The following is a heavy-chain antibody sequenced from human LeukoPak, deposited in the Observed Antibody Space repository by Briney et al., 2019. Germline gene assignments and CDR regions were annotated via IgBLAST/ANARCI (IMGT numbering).Heavy chain of an antibody. CDR3: TKGPGGVGLGRPSVPGVVDS. D-gene: IGHD3-3*01. J-gene: IGHJ4*02. Sequence: SGGSLRLSCVGSGFTFGVYSMSWVRQVPGKGLEWVASISGNEYNIKYADSVKGRFTVSRDNAKTKLYLEMKSLRPDDTAIYYCTKGPGGVGLGRPSVPGVVDSWGQGTLVTVPS. CDR1: GFTFGVYS. CDR2: ISGNEYNI. V-gene: IGHV3-23*01.